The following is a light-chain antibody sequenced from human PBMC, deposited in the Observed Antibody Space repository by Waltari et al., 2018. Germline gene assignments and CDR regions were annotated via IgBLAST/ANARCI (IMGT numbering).Light chain of an antibody. Sequence: DIQMTQSPSSLSASVGDRVTITCRASQSISSYLNWYEQKPGNAPKLVIYAASSMQSGGPSRFRGSGSGTDFTLTISSLQPEEFATDYCQQSYSTPPRYTFGQGTKLEIK. CDR1: QSISSY. CDR3: QQSYSTPPRYT. J-gene: IGKJ2*01. CDR2: AAS. V-gene: IGKV1-39*01.